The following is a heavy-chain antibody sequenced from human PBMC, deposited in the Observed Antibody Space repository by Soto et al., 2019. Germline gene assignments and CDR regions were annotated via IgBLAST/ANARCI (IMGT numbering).Heavy chain of an antibody. CDR1: GFTISGYA. D-gene: IGHD6-13*01. V-gene: IGHV3-21*01. CDR3: ARAVIVAAGTGPFDY. CDR2: IRNSGGDT. Sequence: PGGSLRLSCSASGFTISGYAMSWVRQAPGKGLEWVSMIRNSGGDTYYAESVKGRFTISRDNAKNSLFLQMNSLRVEDTAVYYCARAVIVAAGTGPFDYWGQGILVTVSS. J-gene: IGHJ4*02.